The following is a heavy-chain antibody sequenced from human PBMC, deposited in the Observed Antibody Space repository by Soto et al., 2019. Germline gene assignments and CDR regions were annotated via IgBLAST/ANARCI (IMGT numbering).Heavy chain of an antibody. CDR2: MNPNSGNT. Sequence: ASVKVSCKVSGYTLTELSMHWVRQATGQGLEWMGWMNPNSGNTGYAQKFQGRVTMTRNTSISTAYMELSSLRSEDTAVYYCARGNPSAYSSGWYAGHYYFDYWGQGTLVTVSS. V-gene: IGHV1-8*01. CDR3: ARGNPSAYSSGWYAGHYYFDY. J-gene: IGHJ4*02. CDR1: GYTLTELS. D-gene: IGHD6-19*01.